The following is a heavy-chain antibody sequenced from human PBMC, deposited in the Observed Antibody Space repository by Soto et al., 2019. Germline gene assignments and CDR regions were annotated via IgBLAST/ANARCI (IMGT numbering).Heavy chain of an antibody. Sequence: ASVNVSCKSSGYTFTGYYSHWVRQAPGQGLEWMGWINPNSGGTNYAQKFQGRVTMTRDTSISTAYMELSRLRSDDTAVYYCAREMHDSSGYYMTNWFDPWGQGTLVTVSS. CDR3: AREMHDSSGYYMTNWFDP. V-gene: IGHV1-2*02. CDR1: GYTFTGYY. J-gene: IGHJ5*02. D-gene: IGHD3-22*01. CDR2: INPNSGGT.